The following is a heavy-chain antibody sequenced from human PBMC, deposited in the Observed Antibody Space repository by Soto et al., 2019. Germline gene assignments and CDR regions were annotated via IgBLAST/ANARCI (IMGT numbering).Heavy chain of an antibody. J-gene: IGHJ3*01. CDR3: ARHGFHRDALDL. Sequence: EMQLEESGGGLVQPGGSRRLSCEASGFSFTNHWMSWVRQAPGKGLEWLANIKQDEGETYYLESVKGRFSISRDNAKDSVYLQMSGLRAEDTAVYYCARHGFHRDALDLWGQGTLVTVSS. V-gene: IGHV3-7*03. CDR1: GFSFTNHW. D-gene: IGHD2-2*03. CDR2: IKQDEGET.